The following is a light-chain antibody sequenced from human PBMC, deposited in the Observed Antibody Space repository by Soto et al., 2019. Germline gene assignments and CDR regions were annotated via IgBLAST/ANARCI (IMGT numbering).Light chain of an antibody. V-gene: IGKV3-11*01. J-gene: IGKJ4*01. CDR2: DVS. CDR1: QSVSSY. CDR3: QQRSNWPLT. Sequence: EIVLTQSPATLSLSPGERATLSCRASQSVSSYLAWFQQKPGQAPRLLIYDVSKRATGIPATFSGSGSGTDFTLTISSLEPVDFAVYYCQQRSNWPLTFGGGTKVEIK.